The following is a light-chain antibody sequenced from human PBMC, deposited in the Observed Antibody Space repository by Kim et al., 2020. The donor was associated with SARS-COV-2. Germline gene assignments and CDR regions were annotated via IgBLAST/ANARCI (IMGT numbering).Light chain of an antibody. CDR2: NNN. J-gene: IGLJ3*02. CDR1: YSNIGRNT. V-gene: IGLV1-44*01. CDR3: ATRDDSLDGWV. Sequence: ELTQPPSASRTPGQRITISCSGSYSNIGRNTVNWYQQLPGTAPKFLIYNNNQRPSGVPDRFSGSKSGTSASLAISGLQSEDEADYYCATRDDSLDGWVFGGGTQLTVL.